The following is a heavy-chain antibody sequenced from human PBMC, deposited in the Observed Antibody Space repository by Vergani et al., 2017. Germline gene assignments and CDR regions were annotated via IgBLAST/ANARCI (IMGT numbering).Heavy chain of an antibody. Sequence: QVQLQQWGGGLLKPSETLSLTCVVNGGSFTSYHWTWIRQSPGEGLEWVGDIDHTGRPDYNPSLKGRLTMSVDKSRNQFSLTLNSVTATDTAISFCARVNTETNGRLYYYYYMDVWGQGTAVTVS. J-gene: IGHJ6*03. D-gene: IGHD4-11*01. CDR2: IDHTGRP. V-gene: IGHV4-34*01. CDR1: GGSFTSYH. CDR3: ARVNTETNGRLYYYYYMDV.